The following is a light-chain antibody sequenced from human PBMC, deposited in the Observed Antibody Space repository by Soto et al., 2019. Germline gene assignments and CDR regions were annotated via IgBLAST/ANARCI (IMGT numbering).Light chain of an antibody. V-gene: IGLV2-11*01. CDR3: ASFTRSNTWV. CDR1: TSDVGGYNY. CDR2: EVS. J-gene: IGLJ3*02. Sequence: QSVLTQPRSVSGSPGQSVTIACTGTTSDVGGYNYVSWYQHHPGKAPKLMIYEVSNRPSGVSIRFSGSKSGNTASLTVSGLQAEDEGDYYCASFTRSNTWVIGGGTKLTVL.